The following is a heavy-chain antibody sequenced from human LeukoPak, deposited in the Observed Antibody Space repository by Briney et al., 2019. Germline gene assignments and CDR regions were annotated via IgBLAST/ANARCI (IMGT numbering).Heavy chain of an antibody. Sequence: PGGSLRLSCAASGFTFSQYAMHWVRQAPGKGLEWVAAIWYDGSNKYYVDSVKGRFTISRDNSKNTLYLQMNSLRAEDTAIYYCAKAEGKNPTGGRWLDWGQGTLVTVSS. CDR2: IWYDGSNK. J-gene: IGHJ4*02. D-gene: IGHD6-19*01. CDR1: GFTFSQYA. V-gene: IGHV3-33*06. CDR3: AKAEGKNPTGGRWLD.